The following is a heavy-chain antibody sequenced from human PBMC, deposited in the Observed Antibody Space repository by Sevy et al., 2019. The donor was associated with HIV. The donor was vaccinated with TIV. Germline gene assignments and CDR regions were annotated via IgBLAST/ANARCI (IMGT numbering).Heavy chain of an antibody. CDR2: INSGGGTI. Sequence: GGSLRLSCAASGFTFSTYEMNWVRQAPGKGLEWLSYINSGGGTIHYADSVKGRFTISRDNAKNSLSLQMNSLRAEDTAVYYSATNKVMALWGQGTLVTVSS. CDR3: ATNKVMAL. D-gene: IGHD3-16*01. J-gene: IGHJ4*02. V-gene: IGHV3-48*03. CDR1: GFTFSTYE.